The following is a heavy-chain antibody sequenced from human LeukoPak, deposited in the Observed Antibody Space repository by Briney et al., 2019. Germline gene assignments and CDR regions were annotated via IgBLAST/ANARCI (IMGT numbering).Heavy chain of an antibody. Sequence: SQTLSLTCTVSGASISSGGYYWSWIRQHPGKGLEWIGYIYYSGTTYYNPSLKSRVTISVDTSNNQFSLKLTSVTAADTAVYYCARAHTTSWYMDYWGQGTLVTVSS. CDR3: ARAHTTSWYMDY. J-gene: IGHJ4*02. CDR2: IYYSGTT. CDR1: GASISSGGYY. D-gene: IGHD6-13*01. V-gene: IGHV4-31*03.